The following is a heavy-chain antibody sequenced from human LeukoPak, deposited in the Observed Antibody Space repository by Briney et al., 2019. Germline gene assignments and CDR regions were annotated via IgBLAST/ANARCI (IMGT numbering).Heavy chain of an antibody. CDR2: ITTYNGNT. Sequence: VASVKVSCKSSGYTFTNHGISWVRQAPGQGLEWMGWITTYNGNTNYAQNLQGRVTMTTDPSTSTVYMELRSLRSEDTAVYYCARGINLGYYYYMDVWGKGTTVTISS. V-gene: IGHV1-18*01. CDR3: ARGINLGYYYYMDV. CDR1: GYTFTNHG. D-gene: IGHD7-27*01. J-gene: IGHJ6*03.